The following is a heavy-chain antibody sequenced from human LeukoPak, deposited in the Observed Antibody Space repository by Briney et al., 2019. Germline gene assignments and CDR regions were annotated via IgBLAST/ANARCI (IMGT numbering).Heavy chain of an antibody. CDR2: ILGSGDT. J-gene: IGHJ4*02. Sequence: GGSLRLSCAASGFTVSSNYMSWVRQAPGKGLEWVSLILGSGDTRYADSVKGQFTISRDNSKNTVYLHMNNLRAEDTAVYYCAKEGRKTGNTYGYEYDCWGQGTLVTVSS. V-gene: IGHV3-53*01. CDR1: GFTVSSNY. D-gene: IGHD5-18*01. CDR3: AKEGRKTGNTYGYEYDC.